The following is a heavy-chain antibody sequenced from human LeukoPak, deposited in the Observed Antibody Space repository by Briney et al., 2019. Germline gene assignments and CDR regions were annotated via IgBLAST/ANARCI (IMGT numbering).Heavy chain of an antibody. J-gene: IGHJ4*02. Sequence: GGSLRLSCAASGFTFDDYAMHWVRQAPGKGLEWVSGISWNSGSIGYADSVKGRFTISRDNSKNTLYLQMNSLRAEDTAVYYCAKGSVSVVVPAVIPYYWGQGTLVTVSS. CDR1: GFTFDDYA. CDR2: ISWNSGSI. CDR3: AKGSVSVVVPAVIPYY. D-gene: IGHD2-2*01. V-gene: IGHV3-9*01.